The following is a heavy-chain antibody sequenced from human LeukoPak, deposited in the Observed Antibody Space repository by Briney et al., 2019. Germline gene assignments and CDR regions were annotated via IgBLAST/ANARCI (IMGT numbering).Heavy chain of an antibody. CDR1: GYTFTSYD. V-gene: IGHV1-8*01. CDR3: ARRVGRFGELYDY. Sequence: ASVKVSCKASGYTFTSYDINWVRQATGQGLEWMGWMNPNSGNTGYAQKFQGRVTMTRNTSISTAYMELSSLRSGDTAVYYCARRVGRFGELYDYWGQGTLVTVSS. D-gene: IGHD3-10*01. J-gene: IGHJ4*02. CDR2: MNPNSGNT.